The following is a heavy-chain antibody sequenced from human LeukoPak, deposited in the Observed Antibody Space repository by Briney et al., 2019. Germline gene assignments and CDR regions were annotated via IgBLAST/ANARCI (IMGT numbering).Heavy chain of an antibody. CDR3: ARRRIVGSGWYDGAFDI. Sequence: PGESLKISCQTSGSYFPTYWIGWGRPLPGKGVEWMGIIYPHDSDTRYSPSFQGQVTISADKSINTAYLHWSSLRSSDTAMYYCARRRIVGSGWYDGAFDIWGQGTMVSVS. D-gene: IGHD6-19*01. CDR1: GSYFPTYW. V-gene: IGHV5-51*01. J-gene: IGHJ3*02. CDR2: IYPHDSDT.